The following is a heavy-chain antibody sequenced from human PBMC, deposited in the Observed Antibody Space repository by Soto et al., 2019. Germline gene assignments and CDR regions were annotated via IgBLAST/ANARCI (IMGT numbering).Heavy chain of an antibody. D-gene: IGHD2-2*02. CDR2: MNPNSGNT. CDR3: ARSRGIIVAAVIRWFDP. J-gene: IGHJ5*02. CDR1: GYTFTSYD. Sequence: ASVKVSCKASGYTFTSYDINWVRQATGQGLEWMGWMNPNSGNTGYAQKIQGRVTMTRNTSISTAYMELSSLRSEDTAVYFCARSRGIIVAAVIRWFDPWGQGTLVTVSS. V-gene: IGHV1-8*01.